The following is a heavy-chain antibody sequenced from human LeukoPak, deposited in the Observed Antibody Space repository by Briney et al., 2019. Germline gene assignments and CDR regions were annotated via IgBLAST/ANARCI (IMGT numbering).Heavy chain of an antibody. CDR1: GYTFASYY. Sequence: ASVKVSCKASGYTFASYYMHWVRQAPGQGLEWMGIINPGGGSTSYAQKFQGRVTMTRDTSTSTVYMELSSLRSEDTAVYYCASEASSGRAFDIWGQGTMVTVSS. V-gene: IGHV1-46*01. CDR3: ASEASSGRAFDI. CDR2: INPGGGST. D-gene: IGHD6-19*01. J-gene: IGHJ3*02.